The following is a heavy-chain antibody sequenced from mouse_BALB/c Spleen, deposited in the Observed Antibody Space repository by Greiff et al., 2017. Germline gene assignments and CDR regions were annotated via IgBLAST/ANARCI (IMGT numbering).Heavy chain of an antibody. CDR2: IWSGGST. J-gene: IGHJ3*01. D-gene: IGHD1-1*01. V-gene: IGHV2-2*02. CDR3: ARDGFITTVVAPY. CDR1: GFSLTSYG. Sequence: VQLQQSGPGLVQPSQSLSITCTVSGFSLTSYGVHWVRQSPGKGLEWLGVIWSGGSTDYNAAFISRLSISKDNSKSQVFFKMNSLQANDTAMYYCARDGFITTVVAPYWGQGTLVTVSA.